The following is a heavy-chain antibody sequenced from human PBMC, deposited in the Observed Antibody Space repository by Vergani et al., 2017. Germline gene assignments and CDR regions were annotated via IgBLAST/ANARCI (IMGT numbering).Heavy chain of an antibody. CDR2: NYHSGST. Sequence: QLQLQESGPGLVKPSETLSLTCTVSGYSISSGYYWGWIRQPPGKGLEWIGSNYHSGSTYDNPSLKSRVTISVDTSKNQFSLKLSSVTAAEAAVYYCAKEVYVSSAYYFSYWGQGTLVTVSS. CDR3: AKEVYVSSAYYFSY. D-gene: IGHD3-22*01. CDR1: GYSISSGYY. V-gene: IGHV4-38-2*02. J-gene: IGHJ4*02.